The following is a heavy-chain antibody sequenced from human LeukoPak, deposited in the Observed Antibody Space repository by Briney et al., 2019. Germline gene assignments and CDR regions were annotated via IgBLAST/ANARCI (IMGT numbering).Heavy chain of an antibody. CDR2: INPNSGGT. CDR3: ARDLSSITIFAPEWLGVMDV. D-gene: IGHD3-3*01. Sequence: GASVKVSCKASGYTFTGYYMHWVRQAPGQGLEWMGWINPNSGGTNYAQKFQGRVTMTRDTSISTAYMELSRLRSDDTAVYYCARDLSSITIFAPEWLGVMDVWGKGTTVTVSS. J-gene: IGHJ6*04. CDR1: GYTFTGYY. V-gene: IGHV1-2*02.